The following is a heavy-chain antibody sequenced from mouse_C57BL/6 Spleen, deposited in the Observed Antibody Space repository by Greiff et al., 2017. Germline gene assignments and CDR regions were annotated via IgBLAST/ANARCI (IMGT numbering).Heavy chain of an antibody. Sequence: QVQLQQPGAELVKPGASVKLSCKASGYTFTSYWMHWVKQRPGQGLEWIGMIHPNSGSTNYNEKFKGKATLTVDKSSSTAYMQLSSLTSEDSAVYYCPYSNYWYFDYWGQGTTLTVSS. V-gene: IGHV1-64*01. J-gene: IGHJ2*01. CDR3: PYSNYWYFDY. CDR2: IHPNSGST. D-gene: IGHD2-5*01. CDR1: GYTFTSYW.